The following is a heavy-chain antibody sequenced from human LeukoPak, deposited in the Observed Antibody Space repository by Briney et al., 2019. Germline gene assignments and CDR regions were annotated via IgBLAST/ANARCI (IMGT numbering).Heavy chain of an antibody. CDR1: GYTFTGHY. CDR3: ARDWVNRWLGYCSSTSCAAFDY. CDR2: INPNSGGT. D-gene: IGHD2-2*01. V-gene: IGHV1-2*06. Sequence: GASVKVSCKASGYTFTGHYMHWVRQAPGQGLEWMGRINPNSGGTNYAQKFQGRVTMTRDTSISTAYMELSRLRSDDTAVYYCARDWVNRWLGYCSSTSCAAFDYWGQGTLVTVSS. J-gene: IGHJ4*02.